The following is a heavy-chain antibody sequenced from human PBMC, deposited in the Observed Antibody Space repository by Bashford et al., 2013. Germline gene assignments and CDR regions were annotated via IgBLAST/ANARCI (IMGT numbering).Heavy chain of an antibody. CDR3: ARGGGSSWTVYYYYYYGMDV. D-gene: IGHD6-13*01. V-gene: IGHV1-8*01. Sequence: ASVKVSCKASGYTFTSYDINWVRQATGQGLEWMGWMNPNSGNTGYAQKFQGRVTMTRNTSISTAYMELSSLRSEDTAVYYCARGGGSSWTVYYYYYYGMDVWGQGTTVTVSS. J-gene: IGHJ6*02. CDR1: GYTFTSYD. CDR2: MNPNSGNT.